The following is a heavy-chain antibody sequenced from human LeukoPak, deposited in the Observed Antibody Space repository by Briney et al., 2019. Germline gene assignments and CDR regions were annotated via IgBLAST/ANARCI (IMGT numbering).Heavy chain of an antibody. CDR2: ITGNGGST. D-gene: IGHD3-10*01. CDR1: GFTFSSNA. Sequence: GGSLRLSCAASGFTFSSNAMSWVRQAPGKGLDWVSVITGNGGSTYYADSVKGRFTISRDNSKNTLSLQMNSLRAEDTAVYYCAKDAVAPGSGGDYFDYWGQGTLVTVSS. CDR3: AKDAVAPGSGGDYFDY. V-gene: IGHV3-23*01. J-gene: IGHJ4*02.